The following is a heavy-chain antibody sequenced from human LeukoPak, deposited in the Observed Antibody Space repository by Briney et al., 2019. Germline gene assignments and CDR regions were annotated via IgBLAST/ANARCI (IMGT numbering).Heavy chain of an antibody. D-gene: IGHD4-23*01. CDR1: GYTFTGYY. CDR2: INPNSGGT. V-gene: IGHV1-2*02. J-gene: IGHJ4*02. CDR3: AKDLVFYGDYGGNRDFDY. Sequence: GASVKVSCKASGYTFTGYYMHWVRQAPGHGLEWMGWINPNSGGTNYAQKFQGRVTMTRDTSISTAYMELSRLRSDDTPPYYCAKDLVFYGDYGGNRDFDYWLEGTLVTVCS.